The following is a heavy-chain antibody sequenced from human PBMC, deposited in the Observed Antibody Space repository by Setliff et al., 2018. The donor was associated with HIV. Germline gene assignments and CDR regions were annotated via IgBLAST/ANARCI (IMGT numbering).Heavy chain of an antibody. Sequence: SETLSLTCTVSGGSISSSSYYWGWIRQPPGKGLEWIGNIYYSGSTYYNPSLKSRVTISIRTSKNQFSLKLSSVTAADTAVYYCARRDFYGSGSYYSPFDHWGQGTLVTVSS. D-gene: IGHD3-10*01. CDR2: IYYSGST. CDR3: ARRDFYGSGSYYSPFDH. J-gene: IGHJ4*02. V-gene: IGHV4-39*01. CDR1: GGSISSSSYY.